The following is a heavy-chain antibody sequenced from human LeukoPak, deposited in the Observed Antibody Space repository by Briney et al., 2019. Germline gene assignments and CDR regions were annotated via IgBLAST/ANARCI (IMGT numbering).Heavy chain of an antibody. CDR3: AKDLHSSDDY. V-gene: IGHV3-30*18. J-gene: IGHJ4*02. CDR1: GFTFSSYG. CDR2: ISYDGSNK. Sequence: GALRLSCAASGFTFSSYGMHWVRQAPGKGLGWVAVISYDGSNKYYADSVKGRFTISRDNSKNTLYLQMNSLRAEDTAVYYCAKDLHSSDDYWGQGTLVTVSS. D-gene: IGHD6-19*01.